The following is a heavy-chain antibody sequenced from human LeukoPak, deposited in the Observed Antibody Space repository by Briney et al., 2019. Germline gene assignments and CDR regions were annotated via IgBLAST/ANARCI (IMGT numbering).Heavy chain of an antibody. J-gene: IGHJ4*02. CDR2: ISYDGSNK. Sequence: GGSLRLSCAASGFTFSSYAMHWVRQAPGKGLEWVAVISYDGSNKYYADSVKGRFTISRDNSKNTLYLQMNSLRAEDTAVYYCAREADYDSSGYRTYYFDYWGQGTLVTVSS. CDR1: GFTFSSYA. V-gene: IGHV3-30-3*01. CDR3: AREADYDSSGYRTYYFDY. D-gene: IGHD3-22*01.